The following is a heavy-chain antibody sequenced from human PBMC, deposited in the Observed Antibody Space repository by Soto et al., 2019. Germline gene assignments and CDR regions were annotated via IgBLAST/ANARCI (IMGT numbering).Heavy chain of an antibody. CDR1: HYAISSDYY. V-gene: IGHV4-38-2*02. J-gene: IGHJ4*02. CDR3: ARFPAY. CDR2: FYHSGST. Sequence: SSNLSPTFNVSHYAISSDYYWGWIRQPPGPGVEWIGSFYHSGSTHYNPSLKSRFTISGDTSRNQFSLNLTSVTAADTAVYFCARFPAYWAQGRLVTVSS.